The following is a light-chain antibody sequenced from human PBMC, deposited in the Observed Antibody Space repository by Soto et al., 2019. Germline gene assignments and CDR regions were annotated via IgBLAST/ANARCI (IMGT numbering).Light chain of an antibody. Sequence: QLVLTQPASVSGSPGQSITISCTGTSSDVGGYNRVSWYQQHPGKAPKLMIYDVTIRPSGVSNRFSGSKSGNTASLTISGLQAEDEAEYYCSSYTTSSTLEGVFGTGTKLTVL. J-gene: IGLJ1*01. CDR2: DVT. CDR1: SSDVGGYNR. V-gene: IGLV2-14*01. CDR3: SSYTTSSTLEGV.